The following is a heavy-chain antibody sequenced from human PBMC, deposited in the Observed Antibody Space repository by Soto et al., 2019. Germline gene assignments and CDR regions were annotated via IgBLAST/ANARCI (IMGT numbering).Heavy chain of an antibody. V-gene: IGHV3-11*01. CDR1: GFFFSDYY. CDR2: ISGTGDTT. J-gene: IGHJ6*02. D-gene: IGHD2-2*01. CDR3: AKALGDNKKYCSSTSCYYYYYYGMDV. Sequence: PGGSLRLSCEASGFFFSDYYMSWIRQAPGKGLETLCYISGTGDTTSYADSVKGRFTISRDNAKNSLFLHLNSLRAEDTAVYYCAKALGDNKKYCSSTSCYYYYYYGMDVWGQGTTVTVSS.